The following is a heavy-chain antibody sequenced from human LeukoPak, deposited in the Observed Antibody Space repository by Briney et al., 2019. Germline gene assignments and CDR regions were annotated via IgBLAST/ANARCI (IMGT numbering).Heavy chain of an antibody. CDR3: ATHRRSGSGGSENAFEI. J-gene: IGHJ3*02. CDR1: GGSFSGYY. Sequence: SETLSLTCAVYGGSFSGYYWSWIRQAPGKGLGGIGNIYDSGTTHYNPSLKSRVTISGDTSKNQFSLKLNSVTAADTAIYYCATHRRSGSGGSENAFEIWGQGTMVTVSS. D-gene: IGHD5-12*01. V-gene: IGHV4-34*01. CDR2: IYDSGTT.